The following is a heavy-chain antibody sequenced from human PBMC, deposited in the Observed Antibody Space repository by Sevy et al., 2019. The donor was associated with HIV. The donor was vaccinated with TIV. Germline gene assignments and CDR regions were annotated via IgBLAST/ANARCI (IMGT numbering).Heavy chain of an antibody. CDR2: FTGDSSYM. J-gene: IGHJ4*02. CDR1: GFTFSSYN. CDR3: ARDRPTLNYHASSGYNYYFDS. D-gene: IGHD3-22*01. V-gene: IGHV3-21*01. Sequence: GGSLRLSCAASGFTFSSYNMNWVRQAPEKGLEWISYFTGDSSYMYDADSVKGRFTISRDNAKNSLYLHMNGLRAEDTAVYYCARDRPTLNYHASSGYNYYFDSWGQGTLVTVSS.